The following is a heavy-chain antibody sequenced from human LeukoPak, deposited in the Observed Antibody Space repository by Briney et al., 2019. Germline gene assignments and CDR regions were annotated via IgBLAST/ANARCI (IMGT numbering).Heavy chain of an antibody. Sequence: GGSLRLSCAASGFTFSGYAMSWVRQAPGKGLEWVSAISGSGGSTYYADAVKGRFTISRDNSKNTLYLQMNRLRAEDTAVYYCAKDSMTDWRFDYWGQGTLVTVSS. CDR3: AKDSMTDWRFDY. J-gene: IGHJ4*02. D-gene: IGHD2/OR15-2a*01. CDR1: GFTFSGYA. V-gene: IGHV3-23*01. CDR2: ISGSGGST.